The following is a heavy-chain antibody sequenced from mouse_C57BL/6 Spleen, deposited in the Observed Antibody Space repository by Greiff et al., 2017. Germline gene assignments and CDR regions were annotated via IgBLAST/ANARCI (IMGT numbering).Heavy chain of an antibody. V-gene: IGHV1-77*01. J-gene: IGHJ2*01. D-gene: IGHD2-3*01. Sequence: QVQLQQSGAELVKPGASVKISCKASGYTFTDYYINWVKQRPGQGLEWMGKIGPGRGSTYYNEKFKGKATLTADTSSSTDYMQLSSLTSEDSAVYFYAIWGHIYDSYPFDYWGQGTTLTVSS. CDR2: IGPGRGST. CDR1: GYTFTDYY. CDR3: AIWGHIYDSYPFDY.